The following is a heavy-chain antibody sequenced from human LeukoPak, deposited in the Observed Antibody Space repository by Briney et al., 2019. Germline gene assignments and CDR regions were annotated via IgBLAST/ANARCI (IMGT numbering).Heavy chain of an antibody. Sequence: QPGGSLRLSCAASGFTFGSYEMNWVRQAPGKGLEWVSYISSSGSTIYYADSVKGRFTISRDNAKNSLYLQMNSLRAGDTAVYYCARTTMVRGVMTYWGQGTLVTVSS. CDR1: GFTFGSYE. J-gene: IGHJ4*02. CDR2: ISSSGSTI. D-gene: IGHD3-10*01. CDR3: ARTTMVRGVMTY. V-gene: IGHV3-48*03.